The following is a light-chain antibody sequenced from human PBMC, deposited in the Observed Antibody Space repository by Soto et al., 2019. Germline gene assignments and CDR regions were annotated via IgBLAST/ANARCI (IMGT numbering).Light chain of an antibody. Sequence: EIVLTQSPGTLSLSPGERATLSCRASQSVSSSNLAWYQQKPGQAPRLLIYGASSRATGIPDRFSGSGSGTDSTLTISRLESEDFAVYYCQQYGSTPRTFGQGTKVEIK. CDR1: QSVSSSN. J-gene: IGKJ1*01. CDR2: GAS. V-gene: IGKV3-20*01. CDR3: QQYGSTPRT.